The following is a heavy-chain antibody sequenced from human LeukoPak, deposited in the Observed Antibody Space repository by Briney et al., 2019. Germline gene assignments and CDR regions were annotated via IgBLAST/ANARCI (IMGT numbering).Heavy chain of an antibody. CDR3: AMSAYCTGGVCSPFDY. CDR2: ISGSGGST. V-gene: IGHV3-23*01. J-gene: IGHJ4*02. CDR1: GFTFSSYA. D-gene: IGHD2-8*02. Sequence: PGGSLRLSCAASGFTFSSYAMSWVRQAPGKGLEWVSAISGSGGSTYYADSVKGRFTISRDNSKNTLYLQMNSLRAEDTALYFCAMSAYCTGGVCSPFDYWGQGTVATVSS.